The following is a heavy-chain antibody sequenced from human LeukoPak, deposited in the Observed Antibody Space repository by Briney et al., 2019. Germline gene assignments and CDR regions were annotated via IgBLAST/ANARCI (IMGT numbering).Heavy chain of an antibody. D-gene: IGHD3-16*02. Sequence: PSETLSLTCAVYGGSFSGYYWSWIRQPPGKGLEWIGEINHSGSTNYNPSLKSRVTISVDTSKNQFSLKLSSVTATDTAVYYCARDRSYVWGSYRYTVDYFDYWGQGTLVTVSS. J-gene: IGHJ4*02. V-gene: IGHV4-34*01. CDR3: ARDRSYVWGSYRYTVDYFDY. CDR2: INHSGST. CDR1: GGSFSGYY.